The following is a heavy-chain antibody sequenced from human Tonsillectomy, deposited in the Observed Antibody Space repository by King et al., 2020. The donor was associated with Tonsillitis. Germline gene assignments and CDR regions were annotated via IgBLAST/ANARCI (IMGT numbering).Heavy chain of an antibody. CDR2: IYYSGSI. V-gene: IGHV4-39*01. Sequence: VQLQESGPGLVKPSETLSLTCTVSGDSISSSSYYWGWIRQPPGEGLEWIGNIYYSGSIYYNPSLKSRVIISVDTSKNQFSLKLSSVTAADTAVYYCARRLKGYGGSYNWFDPWGQGTLVTVSS. J-gene: IGHJ5*02. CDR1: GDSISSSSYY. D-gene: IGHD4-23*01. CDR3: ARRLKGYGGSYNWFDP.